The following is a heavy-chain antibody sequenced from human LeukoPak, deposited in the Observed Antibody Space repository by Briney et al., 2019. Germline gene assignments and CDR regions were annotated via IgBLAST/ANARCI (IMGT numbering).Heavy chain of an antibody. CDR3: ARPSSSWYGALDS. V-gene: IGHV3-7*01. J-gene: IGHJ4*02. D-gene: IGHD6-13*01. Sequence: PGGSLRLSCAASGFTFSSYAMSWVRQAPGKGLEWVANIEQDGSEKYYVDSVKGRFTISRDNAKNSLFLQMNSLRAEDTAVYYCARPSSSWYGALDSWGQGTLVTVSS. CDR2: IEQDGSEK. CDR1: GFTFSSYA.